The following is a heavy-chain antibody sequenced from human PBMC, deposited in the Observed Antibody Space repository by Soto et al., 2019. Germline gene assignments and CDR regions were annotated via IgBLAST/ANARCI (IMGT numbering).Heavy chain of an antibody. CDR1: GFTFSTYG. V-gene: IGHV3-23*01. J-gene: IGHJ6*02. CDR3: AKDAPLDTGYYYYGMDV. D-gene: IGHD5-18*01. Sequence: GGSLRLSCAVSGFTFSTYGMSWVRQAPGKGLEWVSAISGSGGSTYYADSVKGRFTISRDNSKNTLYLQMNSLRAEDTAVYYCAKDAPLDTGYYYYGMDVWGQGTTVTVSS. CDR2: ISGSGGST.